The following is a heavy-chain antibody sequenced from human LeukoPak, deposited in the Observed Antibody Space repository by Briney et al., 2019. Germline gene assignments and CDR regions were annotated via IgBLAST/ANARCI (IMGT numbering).Heavy chain of an antibody. CDR2: IYYSGST. J-gene: IGHJ4*02. CDR3: ARNQLDNVMYY. CDR1: GGSISSGGYY. Sequence: SETLSLTCTVSGGSISSGGYYWSWIRQHPGKGLEWIGYIYYSGSTYYNPSLKSRVTISVDTSKNQFSLKLSSVTAADTAVYYCARNQLDNVMYYWGQGTLVTISS. V-gene: IGHV4-31*03. D-gene: IGHD3-16*01.